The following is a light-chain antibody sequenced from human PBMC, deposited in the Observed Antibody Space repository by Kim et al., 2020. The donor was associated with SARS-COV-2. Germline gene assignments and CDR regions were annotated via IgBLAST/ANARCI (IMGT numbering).Light chain of an antibody. Sequence: QSVLTQPPSASGTPGQRVTISCSGSRSNIGSNAVNWYQQLPGTAPKLLIYSNDHRPSGVPDRFSGSKSGTSASLAISGLQSEDEADNYCAAWDDSLNGVIFGGGTQLTVL. CDR2: SND. CDR1: RSNIGSNA. CDR3: AAWDDSLNGVI. J-gene: IGLJ2*01. V-gene: IGLV1-44*01.